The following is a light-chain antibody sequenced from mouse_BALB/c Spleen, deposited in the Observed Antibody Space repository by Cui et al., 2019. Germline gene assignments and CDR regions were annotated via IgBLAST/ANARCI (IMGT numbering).Light chain of an antibody. CDR3: QQHNEYPWT. Sequence: DVQITQSPSYLAASPGETITINCRASKSISKYLAWYQEKPGKTNKLLIYSGSTLQSGIPSRFSGSGSGTDFTLPISSLEPEDFAMYYCQQHNEYPWTFGGGTKLEIK. J-gene: IGKJ1*01. CDR2: SGS. CDR1: KSISKY. V-gene: IGKV16-104*01.